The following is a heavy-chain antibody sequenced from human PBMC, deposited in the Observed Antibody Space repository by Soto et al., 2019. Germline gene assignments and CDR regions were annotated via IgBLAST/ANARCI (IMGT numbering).Heavy chain of an antibody. CDR2: IIPIIGVT. V-gene: IGHV1-69*17. CDR3: ARESVGAKGAAH. Sequence: QVQLVQSGAEVKRPGSSVKVSCESSGDTFNSYVISWVRQAPGQGLEWMGGIIPIIGVTHYAQKFKGRVTISALSSAGTAYMELTNLGFEDTALYYGARESVGAKGAAHWGQGTLVTVSS. D-gene: IGHD2-15*01. J-gene: IGHJ4*02. CDR1: GDTFNSYV.